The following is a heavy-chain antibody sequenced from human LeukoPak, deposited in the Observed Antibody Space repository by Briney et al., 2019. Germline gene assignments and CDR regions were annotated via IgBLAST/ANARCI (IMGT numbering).Heavy chain of an antibody. V-gene: IGHV3-48*01. D-gene: IGHD3-3*01. CDR2: ISSSSSTI. CDR1: GFTFSSYS. Sequence: GGSLRLSCAASGFTFSSYSMNWVHQAPGKGLEWVSYISSSSSTIYYADSVKGRFTISRDNAKNSLYLQMNSLRAEDTAVYYCAREGDTIFGVVIIPCLDYWGQGTLVTVSS. J-gene: IGHJ4*02. CDR3: AREGDTIFGVVIIPCLDY.